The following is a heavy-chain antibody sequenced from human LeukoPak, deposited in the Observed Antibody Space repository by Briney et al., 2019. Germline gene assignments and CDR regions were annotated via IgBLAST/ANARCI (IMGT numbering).Heavy chain of an antibody. CDR1: GGSISSYY. CDR2: IYTSGST. D-gene: IGHD2-2*01. Sequence: PSETLSLTCTVSGGSISSYYWSWIRQPAGKGLEWIGRIYTSGSTNYNPSLKSRVTMSVDTSKNQFSLKLSSVTAADTAVYYCARGCSSTSCYVGWFDPWGQGTLVTVSS. CDR3: ARGCSSTSCYVGWFDP. V-gene: IGHV4-4*07. J-gene: IGHJ5*02.